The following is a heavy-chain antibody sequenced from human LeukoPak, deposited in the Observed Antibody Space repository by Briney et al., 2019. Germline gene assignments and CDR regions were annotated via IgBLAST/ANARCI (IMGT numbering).Heavy chain of an antibody. CDR2: MNPNSGNT. D-gene: IGHD6-19*01. J-gene: IGHJ5*02. CDR1: GYTFTSYD. V-gene: IGHV1-8*01. Sequence: ASVKVSCKASGYTFTSYDINWVRQATGQGLEWMGWMNPNSGNTGYAQKFQGRVTMTRNTSISTAYMELSSLRSEDTAVYYCARGAYSSGWYLMDNWFDPWGQGTLITVSS. CDR3: ARGAYSSGWYLMDNWFDP.